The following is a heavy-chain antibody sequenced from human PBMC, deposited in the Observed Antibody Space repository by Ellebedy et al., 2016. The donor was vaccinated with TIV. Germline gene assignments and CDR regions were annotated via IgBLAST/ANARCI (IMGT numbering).Heavy chain of an antibody. V-gene: IGHV3-7*01. Sequence: GGSLRLSXAASGFTLSLYWMSWVRQAPGKGLEWVANIKHDGSEKYYVASVKGRFTISRDNAKTSLFLQMSSLRGEDTAVHYCARAAHFYSYGMDVWGQGTTVTVSS. CDR3: ARAAHFYSYGMDV. CDR1: GFTLSLYW. CDR2: IKHDGSEK. J-gene: IGHJ6*02.